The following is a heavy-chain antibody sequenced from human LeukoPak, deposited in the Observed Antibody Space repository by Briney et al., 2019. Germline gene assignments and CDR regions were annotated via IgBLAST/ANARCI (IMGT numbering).Heavy chain of an antibody. CDR2: ISWNSGSI. Sequence: PGRSLRLSCAASGFTFDGYAMLWVRQAPGKGLEWVSGISWNSGSIGYADSVKGRFTISRDNAKNSLYLQMNSLRAEDTALYYCAKALVTTSYYYYYGMDVWGQGTTVTVSS. J-gene: IGHJ6*02. CDR1: GFTFDGYA. V-gene: IGHV3-9*01. D-gene: IGHD4-17*01. CDR3: AKALVTTSYYYYYGMDV.